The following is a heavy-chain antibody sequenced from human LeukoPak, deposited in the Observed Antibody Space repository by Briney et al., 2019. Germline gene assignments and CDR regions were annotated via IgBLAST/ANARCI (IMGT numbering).Heavy chain of an antibody. V-gene: IGHV4-30-2*01. D-gene: IGHD2-2*01. J-gene: IGHJ3*02. CDR3: ASHGRYCSSTSCYFAFDI. Sequence: PSETLSLTCTVSGGSISSGGYYWSWIRQPPGKGLEWIGYIYHSGSTYYNPSLKSRVTISVDRSKNQFSLKLSSVTAADTAVYYCASHGRYCSSTSCYFAFDIWGQGTMVTVSS. CDR2: IYHSGST. CDR1: GGSISSGGYY.